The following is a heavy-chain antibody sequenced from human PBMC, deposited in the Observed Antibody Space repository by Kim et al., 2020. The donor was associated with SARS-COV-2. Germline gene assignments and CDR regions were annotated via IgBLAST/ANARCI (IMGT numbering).Heavy chain of an antibody. CDR3: AKDFRLRYSGYDTYFDY. Sequence: GGSLRLSCAASGFTFDDYAMHWVRQAPGKGLEWVSGISWNSGSIGYADSVKGRFTISRDNAKNSLYLQMNSLRAEDTALYYCAKDFRLRYSGYDTYFDY. V-gene: IGHV3-9*01. CDR2: ISWNSGSI. CDR1: GFTFDDYA. J-gene: IGHJ4*01. D-gene: IGHD5-12*01.